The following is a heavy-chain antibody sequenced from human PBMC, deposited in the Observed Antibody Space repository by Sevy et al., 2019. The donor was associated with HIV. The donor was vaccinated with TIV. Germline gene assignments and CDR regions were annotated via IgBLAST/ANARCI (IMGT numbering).Heavy chain of an antibody. CDR2: IKQDGSEK. Sequence: GGSLRLSCAASGFTFSSYWMSWVRQAPGKGLEWVASIKQDGSEKYYVDSVKGRFTISRDNAKNSLYLQMNSLRAEDTAVYYCAREGSITMIVVVKGAFDIWGQGTMVTVSS. CDR3: AREGSITMIVVVKGAFDI. CDR1: GFTFSSYW. V-gene: IGHV3-7*01. J-gene: IGHJ3*02. D-gene: IGHD3-22*01.